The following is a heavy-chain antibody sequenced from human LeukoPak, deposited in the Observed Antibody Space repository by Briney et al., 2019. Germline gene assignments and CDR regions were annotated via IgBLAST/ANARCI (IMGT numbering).Heavy chain of an antibody. Sequence: SETLSLTCAVYGGSFSGYYWSWIRQPPGQGLEWIGEINHSGSTNYNPSLKSRVTISVETSKNQFSLKLSSVTAADTAVYYCARGRGERFLEWLLPPAFFDYWGQGTLVTVSS. CDR2: INHSGST. CDR3: ARGRGERFLEWLLPPAFFDY. D-gene: IGHD3-3*01. CDR1: GGSFSGYY. V-gene: IGHV4-34*01. J-gene: IGHJ4*02.